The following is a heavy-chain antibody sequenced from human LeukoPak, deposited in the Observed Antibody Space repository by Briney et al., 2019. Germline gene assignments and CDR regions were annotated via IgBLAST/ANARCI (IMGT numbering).Heavy chain of an antibody. CDR3: ARDGYSSGWYIFQH. V-gene: IGHV4-4*07. CDR2: VYSSGNT. J-gene: IGHJ1*01. D-gene: IGHD6-19*01. CDR1: GGSISSSY. Sequence: SETLSLTCSVSGGSISSSYWSWIRQPAGKGLEWIGHVYSSGNTSYNPSLKSRVTMSVDTSKNQVFLKLSSVTAADTAMYYCARDGYSSGWYIFQHWGQGTLVSVPS.